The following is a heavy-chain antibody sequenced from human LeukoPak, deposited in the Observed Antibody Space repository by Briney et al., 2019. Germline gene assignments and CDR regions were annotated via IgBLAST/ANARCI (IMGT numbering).Heavy chain of an antibody. CDR1: GGSFSGYY. Sequence: PSETLSLTCAVYGGSFSGYYWSWIRQPPGKGLEWIGEINHSGSTNYNPSLKSRVTISVDTSKNQFSLKLSSVTAADTAVYYCARAPSVRFGEYFFDYWGQGTLVTVSS. CDR2: INHSGST. V-gene: IGHV4-34*01. J-gene: IGHJ4*02. CDR3: ARAPSVRFGEYFFDY. D-gene: IGHD3-10*01.